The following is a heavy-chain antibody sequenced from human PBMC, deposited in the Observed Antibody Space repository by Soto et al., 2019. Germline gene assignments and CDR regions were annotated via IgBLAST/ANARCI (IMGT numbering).Heavy chain of an antibody. CDR1: GFTFSSYA. D-gene: IGHD3-3*01. J-gene: IGHJ4*02. V-gene: IGHV3-23*01. Sequence: PGGSLRLSCAASGFTFSSYAMSWVRQAPGKGLEWVSAISGSGGSTYYADSVKGRFTISRDNSKNTLYLQMNSLRAEDTAVYYCAKGANFWSGYFFPLRGPTDYWGQGTLVTVSS. CDR2: ISGSGGST. CDR3: AKGANFWSGYFFPLRGPTDY.